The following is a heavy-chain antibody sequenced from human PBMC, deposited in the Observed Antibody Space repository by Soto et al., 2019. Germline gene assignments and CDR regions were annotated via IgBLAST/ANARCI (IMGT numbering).Heavy chain of an antibody. D-gene: IGHD2-8*02. CDR1: GLFFVTYG. J-gene: IGHJ3*02. CDR3: AKSWSGSHGAFDM. V-gene: IGHV3-30*18. Sequence: QVQLVESGGGVVQPGGSLGFPVAALGLFFVTYGLPWAAQAPGKGLEGVAVISYDGSNQYYEDSVKGRFTISRDNSKNTLYLQMNSLRVEDTAVYYCAKSWSGSHGAFDMWGQGTMVTVSA. CDR2: ISYDGSNQ.